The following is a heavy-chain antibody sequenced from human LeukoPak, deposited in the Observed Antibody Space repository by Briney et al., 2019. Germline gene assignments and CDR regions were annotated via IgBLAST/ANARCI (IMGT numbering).Heavy chain of an antibody. J-gene: IGHJ6*03. CDR2: ISSSSSYI. V-gene: IGHV3-11*06. Sequence: PGGSLRLSCAASGFTFSDYYMSWIRQAPGKGLEWVSSISSSSSYIYYADSVKGRFTISRDNAKNSLYLQMNSLRAEDTAVYYCARLERRQQAMDVWGKGTTVTVSS. CDR3: ARLERRQQAMDV. CDR1: GFTFSDYY. D-gene: IGHD1-1*01.